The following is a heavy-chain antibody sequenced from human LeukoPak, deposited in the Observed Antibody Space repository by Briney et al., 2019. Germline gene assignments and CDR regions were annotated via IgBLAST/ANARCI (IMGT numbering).Heavy chain of an antibody. J-gene: IGHJ4*02. Sequence: PSETLSLTCSVSGGSINVYYWNWIRQSPGKGLEWIGSISYSGSTNYNPSLKSRVTLSMDTSKNRFSLKVSSVIAADTATYYCARGGSRSYTSSTLDYWGQGTLVTVSS. CDR1: GGSINVYY. CDR3: ARGGSRSYTSSTLDY. V-gene: IGHV4-59*01. D-gene: IGHD6-6*01. CDR2: ISYSGST.